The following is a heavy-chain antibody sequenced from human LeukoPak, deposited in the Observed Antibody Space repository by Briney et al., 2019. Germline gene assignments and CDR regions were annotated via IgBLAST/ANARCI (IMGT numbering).Heavy chain of an antibody. CDR1: GFTFSSYE. D-gene: IGHD3-10*01. CDR2: ISGSGGST. Sequence: GGSLRLSCAASGFTFSSYEMNWVRQAPGKGLEWVSAISGSGGSTYYADSVKGRFTISRDNSKNTLYLQMNSLRAEDTAVYYCAKVQLRFGELLPAFDYWGQGTLVTVSS. J-gene: IGHJ4*02. V-gene: IGHV3-23*01. CDR3: AKVQLRFGELLPAFDY.